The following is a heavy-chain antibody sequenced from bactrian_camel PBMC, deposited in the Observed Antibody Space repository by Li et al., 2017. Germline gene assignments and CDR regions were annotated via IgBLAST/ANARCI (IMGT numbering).Heavy chain of an antibody. CDR2: IDTDGST. CDR1: GYTYNRYC. J-gene: IGHJ4*01. D-gene: IGHD3*01. V-gene: IGHV3S1*01. CDR3: TNAGVATMYNENY. Sequence: VQLVESGGGSVKAGGSLTLTCVASGYTYNRYCMGWFRLAPGKEREGVAIIDTDGSTFYADSVAGRFTISQDNSKNTLYLQMNNMKPEDTAMYYCTNAGVATMYNENYWGQGTQVTVS.